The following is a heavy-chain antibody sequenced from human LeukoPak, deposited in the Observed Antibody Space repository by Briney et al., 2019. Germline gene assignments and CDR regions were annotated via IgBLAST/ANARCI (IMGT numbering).Heavy chain of an antibody. CDR3: VRLRRNSDSSGYFYYYDN. Sequence: GGSLRLSCAASGFVFSSYSFNWVRQAPGKGLECVASVNTVSSYIYYADSVRGRFTISRDNAKNSVLLQMNSLRAEDMAMYYCVRLRRNSDSSGYFYYYDNRGQGTLVTVSS. D-gene: IGHD3-22*01. J-gene: IGHJ4*02. CDR1: GFVFSSYS. CDR2: VNTVSSYI. V-gene: IGHV3-21*01.